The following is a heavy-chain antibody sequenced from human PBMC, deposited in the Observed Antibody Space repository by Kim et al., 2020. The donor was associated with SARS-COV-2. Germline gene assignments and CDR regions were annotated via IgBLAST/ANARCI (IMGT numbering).Heavy chain of an antibody. Sequence: NPSLKSRVTRSVDTSKNQFSLKLSSVTAADTAVYYCARAYYYDSSGYCDYWGQGTLVTVSS. CDR3: ARAYYYDSSGYCDY. D-gene: IGHD3-22*01. J-gene: IGHJ4*02. V-gene: IGHV4-31*02.